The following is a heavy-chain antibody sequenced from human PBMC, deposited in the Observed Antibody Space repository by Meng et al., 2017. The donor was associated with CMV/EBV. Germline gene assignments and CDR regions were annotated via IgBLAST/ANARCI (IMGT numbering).Heavy chain of an antibody. Sequence: GESLKISCAASGFTFSSYSMNWVRQAPGKGLEWVSSISSSSSYIYYADSVKGRFTISRDNAKNSLYLQMNSLRAEDTAVYYCAREGEAYCGGDCPSWGQGTLVTVSS. CDR2: ISSSSSYI. J-gene: IGHJ4*02. D-gene: IGHD2-21*01. CDR1: GFTFSSYS. V-gene: IGHV3-21*01. CDR3: AREGEAYCGGDCPS.